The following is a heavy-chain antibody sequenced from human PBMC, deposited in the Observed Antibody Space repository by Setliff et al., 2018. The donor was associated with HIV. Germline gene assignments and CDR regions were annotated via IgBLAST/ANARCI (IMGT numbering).Heavy chain of an antibody. V-gene: IGHV3-7*01. CDR3: AIIARNSTSSLDYFDH. J-gene: IGHJ4*02. CDR1: GFTFTNAW. Sequence: GGSLRLSCAASGFTFTNAWMSWVRQTPGKGLEWIANINEDGNKKYHAGSVWGRFTVSRDNDKRSMYLQMNSLRVEDTAVYYCAIIARNSTSSLDYFDHWGRGTLVTVSS. CDR2: INEDGNKK. D-gene: IGHD2-2*01.